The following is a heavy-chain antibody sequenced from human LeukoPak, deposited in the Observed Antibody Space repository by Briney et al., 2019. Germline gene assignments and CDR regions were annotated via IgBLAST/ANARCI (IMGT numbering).Heavy chain of an antibody. CDR2: ISSSSSYI. CDR3: ARDFPTYYDILTGPPMDV. CDR1: GFTFSSYS. Sequence: SGGSLRLSCAASGFTFSSYSMNWVRQAPGKGLEWVSSISSSSSYIYYADSVKGRFTISRDNAKNSLYLQMNSLRAEDTAVYYCARDFPTYYDILTGPPMDVWGKGTTVTASS. J-gene: IGHJ6*03. D-gene: IGHD3-9*01. V-gene: IGHV3-21*01.